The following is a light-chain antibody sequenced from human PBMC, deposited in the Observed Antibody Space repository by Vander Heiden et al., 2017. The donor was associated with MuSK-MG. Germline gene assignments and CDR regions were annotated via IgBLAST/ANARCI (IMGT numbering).Light chain of an antibody. CDR3: QQHGSSPPWT. CDR2: GTS. J-gene: IGKJ1*01. CDR1: QSVSSSY. V-gene: IGKV3-20*01. Sequence: ETVLTQSPGTLSLSSGERATLSCRASQSVSSSYLAWYQQKPGQPPRLLIYGTSNRAAGIPDRFSRSGYGTDFTLTISRLEPEDFALYYCQQHGSSPPWTFGQGTKVEIK.